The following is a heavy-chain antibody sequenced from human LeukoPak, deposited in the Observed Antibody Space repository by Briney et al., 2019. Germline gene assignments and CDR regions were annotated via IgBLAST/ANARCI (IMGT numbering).Heavy chain of an antibody. CDR3: AKVVRGVIKGEDY. D-gene: IGHD3-10*01. V-gene: IGHV3-23*01. Sequence: GGSLRLSCAASGFTFSSYWMHWVRQAPGKGLEWVSAISGSGGSTYYADSVKGRFTISRDNSKNTLYLQMNSLRAEDTAVYYCAKVVRGVIKGEDYWGQGTLVTVSS. J-gene: IGHJ4*02. CDR1: GFTFSSYW. CDR2: ISGSGGST.